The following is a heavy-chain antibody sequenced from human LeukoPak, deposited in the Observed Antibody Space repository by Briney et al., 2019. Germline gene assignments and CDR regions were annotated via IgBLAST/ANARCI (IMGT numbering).Heavy chain of an antibody. CDR3: ARDSWPYGGYFD. CDR2: IYSGGST. V-gene: IGHV3-53*01. D-gene: IGHD5-12*01. J-gene: IGHJ4*02. Sequence: GGSVRLSCAASGFTVSSNYMSWVRQAPGKGLEWVSVIYSGGSTYYADSVKGRFTISRDNSKNTLYLQMNSLRAEDTAVYYCARDSWPYGGYFDWGQGTLVTVSS. CDR1: GFTVSSNY.